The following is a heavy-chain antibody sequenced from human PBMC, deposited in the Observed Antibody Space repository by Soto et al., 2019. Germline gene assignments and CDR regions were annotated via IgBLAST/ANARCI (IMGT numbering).Heavy chain of an antibody. CDR2: IYSGGST. V-gene: IGHV3-66*01. Sequence: EVQLVESGGGLVQPGGSLRLSCAASGFTVSSNYMSWVRQAPGKGLEWVSVIYSGGSTYYADSVKGRFTISRDNSKNTLYLQMNSLRAEDTAVYYCAREREKAVAGSYAFDIWGQGAMVTVSS. CDR1: GFTVSSNY. CDR3: AREREKAVAGSYAFDI. D-gene: IGHD6-19*01. J-gene: IGHJ3*02.